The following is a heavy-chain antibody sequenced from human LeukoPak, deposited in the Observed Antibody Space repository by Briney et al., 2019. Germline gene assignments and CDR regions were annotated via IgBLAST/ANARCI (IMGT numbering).Heavy chain of an antibody. J-gene: IGHJ1*01. Sequence: ASVKVSCKASGYTFTTYYIHWVRQAPGQGLEWMGWISAYNGNTNYAQKLQGRVTMTTDTSTSTAYMELRSLRSDDTAVYYCAREDILTGYYRAEYFQHWGQGTLVTVSS. CDR3: AREDILTGYYRAEYFQH. D-gene: IGHD3-9*01. CDR2: ISAYNGNT. CDR1: GYTFTTYY. V-gene: IGHV1-18*04.